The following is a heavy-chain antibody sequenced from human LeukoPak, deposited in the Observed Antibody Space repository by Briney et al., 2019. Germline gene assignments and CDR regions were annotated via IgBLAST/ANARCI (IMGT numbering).Heavy chain of an antibody. V-gene: IGHV3-21*01. Sequence: GGSLRLSCAASGFIFSTYNMNWVRQAPGKGLEWVSSISSSSRYIYNADSVKGRFTIPSDNARNSLYLGLNGGLGDDKAVYYWARDEDGDYTPDYWGQGTLVTVSS. CDR3: ARDEDGDYTPDY. CDR1: GFIFSTYN. D-gene: IGHD4-17*01. J-gene: IGHJ4*02. CDR2: ISSSSRYI.